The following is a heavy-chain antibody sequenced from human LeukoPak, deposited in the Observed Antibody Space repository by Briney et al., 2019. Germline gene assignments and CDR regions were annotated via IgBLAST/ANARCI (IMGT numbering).Heavy chain of an antibody. CDR1: GFPFNNYG. D-gene: IGHD1-26*01. V-gene: IGHV3-33*01. CDR3: ARGRAPGAFDI. J-gene: IGHJ3*02. Sequence: GGSLRLSCAASGFPFNNYGMHWVRQAPGKGLEWVAVIWYDGSDKFYADSVKGRFTISRDNSKNTLHLQMNSLRVEDTAVYYCARGRAPGAFDIWGQGTMVTVSS. CDR2: IWYDGSDK.